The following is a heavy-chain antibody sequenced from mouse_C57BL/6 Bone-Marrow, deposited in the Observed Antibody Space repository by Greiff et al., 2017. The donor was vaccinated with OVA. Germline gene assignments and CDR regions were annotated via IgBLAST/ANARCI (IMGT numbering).Heavy chain of an antibody. V-gene: IGHV2-2*01. CDR1: GFSLTSYG. D-gene: IGHD1-1*01. CDR2: LWSGGST. J-gene: IGHJ3*01. CDR3: ATQLLAWFAY. Sequence: QVQLKESGPGLVQPSQSLSITCTVSGFSLTSYGVHWVRQSPGKGLEWLGVLWSGGSTDYNAAFISRLSISKDNSKSQVFFKMNSLQADDTAIYYCATQLLAWFAYWGQGTLVTVSA.